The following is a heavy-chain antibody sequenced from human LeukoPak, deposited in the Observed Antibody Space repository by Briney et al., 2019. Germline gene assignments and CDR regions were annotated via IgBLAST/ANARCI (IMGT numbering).Heavy chain of an antibody. D-gene: IGHD1-26*01. CDR2: ILYDGRRE. V-gene: IGHV3-30*03. CDR3: ARDERVVGATLDY. CDR1: GFTFSTYG. J-gene: IGHJ4*02. Sequence: GGSLRLSCAASGFTFSTYGMHWVRQAPGKGLEWVAVILYDGRREKYADSVKGRFIISRDNSKSTLYLQMNSLRVEDTAVYYCARDERVVGATLDYWGQGTLVTVSS.